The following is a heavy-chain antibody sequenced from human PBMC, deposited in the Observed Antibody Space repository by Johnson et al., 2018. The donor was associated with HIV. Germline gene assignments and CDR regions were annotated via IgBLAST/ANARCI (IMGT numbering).Heavy chain of an antibody. CDR3: AREASLYAFDI. CDR1: GFTFSDYY. CDR2: IWYDGTNK. Sequence: QVQLVESGGGLVKPGGSLRLSCAASGFTFSDYYMSWIRQAPGKGLEWVAVIWYDGTNKYYVDSVKGRFTISRDNAKNSLYLQMHSLRAEDTAVYYCAREASLYAFDIWGQGAMVTVSS. J-gene: IGHJ3*02. V-gene: IGHV3-33*08. D-gene: IGHD5/OR15-5a*01.